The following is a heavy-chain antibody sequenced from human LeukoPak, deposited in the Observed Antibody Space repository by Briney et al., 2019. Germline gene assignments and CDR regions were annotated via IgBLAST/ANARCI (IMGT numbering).Heavy chain of an antibody. CDR1: GFTFSSYA. J-gene: IGHJ4*02. CDR3: AKEEAGTMIVVVISSFDY. Sequence: GGSLRLSCAASGFTFSSYAMSWVRQAPGKGLEWVSAISSSGGSTYYADSVKGRFTISRDNSKNTLYLQMNSLRAEDTAVYYCAKEEAGTMIVVVISSFDYWGQGTLVTVSS. CDR2: ISSSGGST. V-gene: IGHV3-23*01. D-gene: IGHD3-22*01.